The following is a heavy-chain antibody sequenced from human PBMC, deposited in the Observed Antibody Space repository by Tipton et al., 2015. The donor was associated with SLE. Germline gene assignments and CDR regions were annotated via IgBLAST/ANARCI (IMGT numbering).Heavy chain of an antibody. Sequence: TLSLTCTVSDASMNYYYWTWIRQPPGKGLEWIGYIHYSGSTNCDPSLKSRVTISVDTSKNQFSLKLNSVTAADTAVYYCARHRLDYDYVWGSYRYFDYWGQGILVTVSS. J-gene: IGHJ4*02. CDR2: IHYSGST. D-gene: IGHD3-16*02. V-gene: IGHV4-59*01. CDR1: DASMNYYY. CDR3: ARHRLDYDYVWGSYRYFDY.